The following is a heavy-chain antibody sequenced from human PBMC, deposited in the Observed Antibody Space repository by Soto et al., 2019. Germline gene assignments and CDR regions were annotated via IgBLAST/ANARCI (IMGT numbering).Heavy chain of an antibody. V-gene: IGHV1-18*01. J-gene: IGHJ4*02. CDR1: GYTLSSYG. CDR2: TNTYTGDT. Sequence: GASVKVSCKATGYTLSSYGISWVRQAPGQGLEWMGWTNTYTGDTIYAQKFQGRVSMTTDVLTTTSYMELRSLKPDDTAVYFCARFNAHCSGGTCYSDYWGQGTLVTVSS. D-gene: IGHD2-15*01. CDR3: ARFNAHCSGGTCYSDY.